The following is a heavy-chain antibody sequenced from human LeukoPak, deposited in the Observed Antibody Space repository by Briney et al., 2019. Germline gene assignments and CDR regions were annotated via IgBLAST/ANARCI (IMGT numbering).Heavy chain of an antibody. CDR1: GYTFTSYY. Sequence: ASVKVSCKASGYTFTSYYMHWVRQAPGQGLEWMGIINPSGGSTSYAQKFQGRVTMTRDMSTSTVYMELSSLRSEDTAVYYCARVCVTQLCAFDIWGQGTMVTVSS. J-gene: IGHJ3*02. CDR3: ARVCVTQLCAFDI. V-gene: IGHV1-46*01. CDR2: INPSGGST. D-gene: IGHD6-13*01.